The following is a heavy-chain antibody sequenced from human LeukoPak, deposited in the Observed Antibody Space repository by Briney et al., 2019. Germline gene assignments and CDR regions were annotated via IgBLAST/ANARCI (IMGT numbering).Heavy chain of an antibody. Sequence: GGSLRLSCAASGFTFSSYWMSWARQAPGKGLEWVANVKYDGSEKYYVDSVKGRFTISRDNSKNTLSLQMNSLRAEDTAVYYCARDTGFGVRSCEDWGQGTLVTVSS. CDR3: ARDTGFGVRSCED. D-gene: IGHD3-3*01. CDR2: VKYDGSEK. V-gene: IGHV3-7*01. CDR1: GFTFSSYW. J-gene: IGHJ4*02.